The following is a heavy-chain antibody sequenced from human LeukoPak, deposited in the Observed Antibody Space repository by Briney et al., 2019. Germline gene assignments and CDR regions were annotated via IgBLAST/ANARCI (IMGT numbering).Heavy chain of an antibody. J-gene: IGHJ5*02. CDR1: GFTFSSYG. D-gene: IGHD1-26*01. V-gene: IGHV3-23*01. CDR3: ARAGSGRSPDWFDP. CDR2: ISGSGGVT. Sequence: GGSLRLSCAASGFTFSSYGMSWVRQAPGKGLEWVSAISGSGGVTYYADSVKGRFTISRDNAKNSLYLQMNSLRAEDTAVYYCARAGSGRSPDWFDPWGQGTLVTVSS.